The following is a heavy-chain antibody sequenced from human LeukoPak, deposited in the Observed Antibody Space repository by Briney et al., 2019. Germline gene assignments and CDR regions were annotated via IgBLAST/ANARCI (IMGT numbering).Heavy chain of an antibody. CDR2: ISYDGSNK. CDR1: GFTFSSYP. Sequence: GGSLRLSCAASGFTFSSYPMHWVRQAPGKGLEWVAVISYDGSNKYYADSVKGRFTISRDNSKNTLYLQMNSLRAEDTAVYHCARDGGDPRVNAFDIWGQGTMVTVSS. CDR3: ARDGGDPRVNAFDI. V-gene: IGHV3-30*04. D-gene: IGHD3-16*01. J-gene: IGHJ3*02.